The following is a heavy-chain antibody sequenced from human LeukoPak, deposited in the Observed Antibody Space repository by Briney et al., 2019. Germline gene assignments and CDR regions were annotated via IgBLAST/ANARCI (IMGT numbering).Heavy chain of an antibody. CDR2: MNPNSGNT. CDR3: AREADTTGTTLSWFDP. D-gene: IGHD1-1*01. Sequence: ASVKVSCKASGYTFTSYDINWVRQATGQGLEWMGWMNPNSGNTGYAQKFQGRVTMTRDTSTSTVYMELSSLRSEDTAVYYCAREADTTGTTLSWFDPWGQGTLVTVSS. J-gene: IGHJ5*02. V-gene: IGHV1-8*01. CDR1: GYTFTSYD.